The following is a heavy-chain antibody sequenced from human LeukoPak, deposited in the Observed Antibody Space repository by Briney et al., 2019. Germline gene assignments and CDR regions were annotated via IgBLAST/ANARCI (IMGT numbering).Heavy chain of an antibody. CDR3: ARDSYYGSGRNTGGY. CDR1: GYTFTGHY. CDR2: INPNSGGT. D-gene: IGHD3-10*01. Sequence: ASVKVSCKASGYTFTGHYMHWVRQAPGQGLEWMGRINPNSGGTNYAQKFQGRVTMTRDTSISTAYMELSRLRSDDTAVYYCARDSYYGSGRNTGGYWGQGTLVTVSS. V-gene: IGHV1-2*06. J-gene: IGHJ4*02.